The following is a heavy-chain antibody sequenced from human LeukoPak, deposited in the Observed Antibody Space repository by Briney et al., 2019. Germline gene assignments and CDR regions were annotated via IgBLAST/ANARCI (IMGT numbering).Heavy chain of an antibody. J-gene: IGHJ4*02. V-gene: IGHV4-39*01. Sequence: SETLSLTCTVSGGSISSSSYYWGWIRQPPGKGLEWIGSIYYSGSTYYNPSLKSRVTISVDTSKNQFSLKLSSVTAADTAVYCCARHQESSGWYGAFDYWGQGTLVTVSS. CDR3: ARHQESSGWYGAFDY. CDR1: GGSISSSSYY. CDR2: IYYSGST. D-gene: IGHD6-19*01.